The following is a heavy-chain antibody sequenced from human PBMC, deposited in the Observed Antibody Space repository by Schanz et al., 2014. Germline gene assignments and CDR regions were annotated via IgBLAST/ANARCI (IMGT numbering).Heavy chain of an antibody. D-gene: IGHD3-10*01. CDR2: ISGYNGNT. J-gene: IGHJ5*02. Sequence: QVQLVQSGGEVKKPGASVKVSCKASGYTFTSYGISWVRQAPGQGLEWMGWISGYNGNTNYAQKLQGRVTMTTDTSMSPAYMELRSLRSDDTAVYYCARDRIGHYYGSGSIDPWGQGTLVTVSS. V-gene: IGHV1-18*04. CDR1: GYTFTSYG. CDR3: ARDRIGHYYGSGSIDP.